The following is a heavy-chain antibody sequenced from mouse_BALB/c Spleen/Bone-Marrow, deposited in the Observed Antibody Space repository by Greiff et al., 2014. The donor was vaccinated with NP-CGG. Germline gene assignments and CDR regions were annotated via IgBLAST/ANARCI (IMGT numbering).Heavy chain of an antibody. Sequence: DVMLVESGGGLVQPGGSLKLSCAASGFPFSSYGMSWVRQTPDEGLELVATISSNGGSTYYPDSVKGRFTISRDNAKNTLYLQMSSLKSEDSAMFYCARDRTYYYGMDYWGQGTSVTVSS. CDR2: ISSNGGST. CDR3: ARDRTYYYGMDY. V-gene: IGHV5-6-3*01. CDR1: GFPFSSYG. J-gene: IGHJ4*01.